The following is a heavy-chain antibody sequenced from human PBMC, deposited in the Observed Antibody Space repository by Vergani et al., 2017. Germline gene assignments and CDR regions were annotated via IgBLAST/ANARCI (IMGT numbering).Heavy chain of an antibody. CDR1: GDSVSSNSAA. J-gene: IGHJ6*03. Sequence: QVQLQQSGPGLVKPSQTLSLTCAISGDSVSSNSAAWNWIRQSPSRGLEWLGRTYYRSKWYNDYAVSVKRRITIKPDPSKNQFSLQLNSVTPEDTAVYYCAREGPSGSSTSCPYYYYYYMDVWGKGTTVTVSS. D-gene: IGHD2-2*01. CDR3: AREGPSGSSTSCPYYYYYYMDV. CDR2: TYYRSKWYN. V-gene: IGHV6-1*01.